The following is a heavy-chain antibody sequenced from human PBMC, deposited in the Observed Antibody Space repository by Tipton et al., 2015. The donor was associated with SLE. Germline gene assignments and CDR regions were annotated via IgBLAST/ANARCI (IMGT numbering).Heavy chain of an antibody. D-gene: IGHD3-3*01. CDR1: GFTFSTYG. CDR3: ARDPYYDFWSEAY. Sequence: RSLRLSCAASGFTFSTYGMHWVRQAPGKGLEWVAVISYDGSNKYYADSVKGRFTISRDNSKNTLYLQMNSLRPEDTAVYYCARDPYYDFWSEAYWGQGTLVTVSS. J-gene: IGHJ4*02. CDR2: ISYDGSNK. V-gene: IGHV3-30*03.